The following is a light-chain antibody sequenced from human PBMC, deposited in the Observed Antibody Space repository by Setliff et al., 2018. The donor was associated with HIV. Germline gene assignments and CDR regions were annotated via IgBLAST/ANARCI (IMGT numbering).Light chain of an antibody. J-gene: IGLJ1*01. CDR3: SSYGNSPYV. CDR1: SSDVGGYNY. CDR2: EVT. V-gene: IGLV2-14*01. Sequence: QSVLTQPASVSGSPGQSITISCTGTSSDVGGYNYVSWYQQHPGKAPQLLIYEVTNRPSGVSNRFSGSKSGNTASLTISGLQAEDEADYYCSSYGNSPYVFGTGTKVTVL.